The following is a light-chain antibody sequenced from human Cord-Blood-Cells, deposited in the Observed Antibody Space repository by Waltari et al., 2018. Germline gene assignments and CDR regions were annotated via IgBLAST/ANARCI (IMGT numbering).Light chain of an antibody. Sequence: DIQMTQSPSTLSASVGDRVTIPCRASQSISSWLAWYQQKPGKAPKVLIYDASSLESGVPSRFSGSGSGTEFTLTISSLQPDDFATYYCQQYNSYWTFGQGTKVEIK. CDR1: QSISSW. V-gene: IGKV1-5*01. CDR3: QQYNSYWT. J-gene: IGKJ1*01. CDR2: DAS.